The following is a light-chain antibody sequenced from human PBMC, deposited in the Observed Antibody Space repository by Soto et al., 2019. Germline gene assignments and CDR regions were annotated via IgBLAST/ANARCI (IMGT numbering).Light chain of an antibody. CDR3: QQYYDWPLVT. J-gene: IGKJ4*01. Sequence: EIVLTQSPGTLSLSPWERVKFYCRASQSISSNLAWYQQKPGQAPRLLIYGASTRATHIPDRFSGSGSETEFTLSVSSLQSEDFAIYYCQQYYDWPLVTFGGGTKVDIK. V-gene: IGKV3-15*01. CDR2: GAS. CDR1: QSISSN.